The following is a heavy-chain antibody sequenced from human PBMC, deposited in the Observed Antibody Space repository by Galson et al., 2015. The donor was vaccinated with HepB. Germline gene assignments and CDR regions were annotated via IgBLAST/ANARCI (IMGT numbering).Heavy chain of an antibody. J-gene: IGHJ4*02. V-gene: IGHV3-30*02. Sequence: LRLSCAASGFTFSTYGMHWVRQAPGKGLEWVAFTRYDGNKKDYADSVKGRFTISRDNSRDTLYLQMNSLRVEDTAVYFCARGEIFYPPDYWGQGTLVIVSS. D-gene: IGHD2/OR15-2a*01. CDR1: GFTFSTYG. CDR3: ARGEIFYPPDY. CDR2: TRYDGNKK.